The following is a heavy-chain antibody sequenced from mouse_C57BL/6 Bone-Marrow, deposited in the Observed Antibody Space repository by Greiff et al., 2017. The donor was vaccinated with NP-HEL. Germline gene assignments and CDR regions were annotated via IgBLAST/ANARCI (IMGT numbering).Heavy chain of an antibody. Sequence: QVQLQQSGPGLVQPSQSLSITCTVSGFSLTSYGVHWVRQSPGKGLEWLGVIWRGGSTDYNAAFMSRMSITKDNSKSQVFFKMNSLQADDTAIYYCAKPILDGYHTYYAMDYWGQGTSVTVSS. CDR3: AKPILDGYHTYYAMDY. D-gene: IGHD2-3*01. CDR1: GFSLTSYG. V-gene: IGHV2-5*01. CDR2: IWRGGST. J-gene: IGHJ4*01.